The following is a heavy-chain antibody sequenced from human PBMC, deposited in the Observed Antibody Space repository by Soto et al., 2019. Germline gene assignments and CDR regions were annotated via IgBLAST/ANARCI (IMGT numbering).Heavy chain of an antibody. V-gene: IGHV3-23*01. Sequence: GGSLRLSCAASGFTFSSYAMSWVRQAPGKGLEWVSAISGSGGSTYYADSVKGRFTISRDNSKNTLYLQRNSLRAEDTAVDDCAKVAFNWNYYFDYWGQGTLVTVSS. D-gene: IGHD1-7*01. CDR3: AKVAFNWNYYFDY. CDR1: GFTFSSYA. CDR2: ISGSGGST. J-gene: IGHJ4*02.